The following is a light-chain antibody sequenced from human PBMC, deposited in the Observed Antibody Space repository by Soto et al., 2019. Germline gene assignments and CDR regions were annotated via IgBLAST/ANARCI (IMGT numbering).Light chain of an antibody. CDR2: NVY. CDR3: QQYDDGSPST. Sequence: EIVLTQSPGTLSLSPGERATLSCRASQSVNSGYIAWYQHKHGQAPRLLIYNVYARAIGIPDRFGGSGSGTDFTLPISRLEPEDVAVYFCQQYDDGSPSTFGQWTKVEIK. V-gene: IGKV3-20*01. CDR1: QSVNSGY. J-gene: IGKJ2*01.